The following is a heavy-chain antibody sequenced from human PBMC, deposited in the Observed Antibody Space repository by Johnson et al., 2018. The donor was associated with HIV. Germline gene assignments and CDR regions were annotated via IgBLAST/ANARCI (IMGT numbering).Heavy chain of an antibody. CDR3: ARGIGYDSSGKAFDI. D-gene: IGHD3-22*01. J-gene: IGHJ3*02. Sequence: VQLVESGGGVVRPGGSLRLSCAASGFTFDDYGMSWVRQAPWKGLEWVSGINWNGGSTGYADSVKGRFTISRDNAKNSLHLQMNSLRAEDTALYYCARGIGYDSSGKAFDIWGRGTMVTVSS. V-gene: IGHV3-20*04. CDR2: INWNGGST. CDR1: GFTFDDYG.